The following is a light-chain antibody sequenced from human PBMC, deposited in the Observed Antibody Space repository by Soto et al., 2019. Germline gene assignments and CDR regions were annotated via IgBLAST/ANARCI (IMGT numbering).Light chain of an antibody. CDR2: EVS. J-gene: IGLJ1*01. V-gene: IGLV2-14*01. CDR3: GSYTSSSTDV. CDR1: SSDVGGYTY. Sequence: QSALTQPASVSGSPGQSITISCTGTSSDVGGYTYVSWYQQHPGKAPKLIIYEVSNRPSGASNRFSGSKSGNTASLTISGLQAEDEADYYCGSYTSSSTDVFGTGTKLTVL.